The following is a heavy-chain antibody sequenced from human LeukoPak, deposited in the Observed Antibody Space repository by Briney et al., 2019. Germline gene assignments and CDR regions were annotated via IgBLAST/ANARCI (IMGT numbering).Heavy chain of an antibody. Sequence: DLVKGRFTISRDNAKSSLYLQMNALRYEDTAIYYCARDHDWAFDLWGQGTLVTVSS. CDR3: ARDHDWAFDL. J-gene: IGHJ4*02. D-gene: IGHD3-9*01. V-gene: IGHV3-48*02.